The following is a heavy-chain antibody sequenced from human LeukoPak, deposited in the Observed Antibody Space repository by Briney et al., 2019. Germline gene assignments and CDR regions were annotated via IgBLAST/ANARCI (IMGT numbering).Heavy chain of an antibody. Sequence: GRSLRLSCTASGFSFGDYTMSWVRQAPGKGLEWIAVIYSGGSTFHADSVKGRFIISRDNSKNTLYLQMNSLRVEDTAVYYCATGTHPGNWGQGTLVTVSS. D-gene: IGHD1-14*01. CDR2: IYSGGST. J-gene: IGHJ4*02. CDR3: ATGTHPGN. V-gene: IGHV3-66*01. CDR1: GFSFGDYT.